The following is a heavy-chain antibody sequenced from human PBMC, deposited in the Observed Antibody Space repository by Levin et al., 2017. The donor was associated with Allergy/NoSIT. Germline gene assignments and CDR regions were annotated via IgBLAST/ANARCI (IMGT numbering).Heavy chain of an antibody. CDR1: GGSISDYY. CDR3: ARLASGGSAQRGFDY. D-gene: IGHD2-15*01. CDR2: IYDSGTT. V-gene: IGHV4-59*01. Sequence: SETLSLICTVSGGSISDYYWSWIRQPPEKGLEWIGYIYDSGTTRYNPSLKSRVTISVDTSKNQFSLKLTSLAAVDTAIYYCARLASGGSAQRGFDYWGQGTLVTVSS. J-gene: IGHJ4*02.